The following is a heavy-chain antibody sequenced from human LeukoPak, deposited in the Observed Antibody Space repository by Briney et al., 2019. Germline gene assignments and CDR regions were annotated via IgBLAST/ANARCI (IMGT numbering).Heavy chain of an antibody. J-gene: IGHJ4*02. CDR1: GFTFSNYA. Sequence: GGSLRLSCAASGFTFSNYAMSWVRQAPGKGLEWVAVISYDGSNEYYADSVKGRFTISRDNSKNTLFLQMNSLRPEDTAVYHCAKVALFSGYYPPFDYWGQGTLVTVSS. V-gene: IGHV3-30*18. CDR3: AKVALFSGYYPPFDY. CDR2: ISYDGSNE. D-gene: IGHD3-22*01.